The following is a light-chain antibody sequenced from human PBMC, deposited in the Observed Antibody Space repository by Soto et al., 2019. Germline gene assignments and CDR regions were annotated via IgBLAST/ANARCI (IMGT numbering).Light chain of an antibody. Sequence: LTQPPSVSAAPRQRVTISCSGSSSNIGNNAVNWYQQVPGKAPKLLIHFDDRVASGISDRFSGSKSGTSASLAISGLQSEDEADYYCAAWDDSLNGPVFGGGTQLTVL. CDR3: AAWDDSLNGPV. V-gene: IGLV1-36*01. CDR2: FDD. J-gene: IGLJ3*02. CDR1: SSNIGNNA.